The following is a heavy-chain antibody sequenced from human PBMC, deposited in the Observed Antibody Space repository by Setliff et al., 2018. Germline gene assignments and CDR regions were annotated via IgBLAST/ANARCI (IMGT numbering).Heavy chain of an antibody. CDR2: INPKNGGA. CDR1: GYTFTSYY. Sequence: ASVKVSCKASGYTFTSYYIHWVRQAPGHGLEGMGVINPKNGGATYPQNLQGRVTMTRDTSMSTVYMELSSLRFEDTAVYYCARERAGGRGFTFGAIYYYYGMDVWGQGTTVTVSS. D-gene: IGHD3-16*01. CDR3: ARERAGGRGFTFGAIYYYYGMDV. J-gene: IGHJ6*02. V-gene: IGHV1-46*01.